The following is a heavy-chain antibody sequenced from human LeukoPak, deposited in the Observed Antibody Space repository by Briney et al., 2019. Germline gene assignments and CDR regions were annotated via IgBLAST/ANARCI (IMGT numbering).Heavy chain of an antibody. CDR3: TRDLLGDSSGHSPS. D-gene: IGHD2-15*01. CDR2: ITPDGTST. Sequence: PGGSLRLSCAASGFPLSNYWMHWVRQAPGKGLVWLSRITPDGTSTDYANSAKGRFTISRDNAENTLYLQMDDLSAEDTAVYYCTRDLLGDSSGHSPSWGQGTLVTVSS. J-gene: IGHJ4*02. V-gene: IGHV3-74*01. CDR1: GFPLSNYW.